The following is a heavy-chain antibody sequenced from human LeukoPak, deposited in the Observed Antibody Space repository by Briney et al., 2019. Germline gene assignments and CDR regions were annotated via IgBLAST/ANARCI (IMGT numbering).Heavy chain of an antibody. J-gene: IGHJ5*02. CDR3: ARRYCSSTSCFRSWFDP. CDR1: GGSFSGYY. CDR2: INHSGST. Sequence: SETLSLTCAVYGGSFSGYYWSWIRQPPGEGLEWIGEINHSGSTNYNPSLKSRVTISVDTSKNQFSLKLSSVTAADTAVYYCARRYCSSTSCFRSWFDPWGQGTLVTVSP. V-gene: IGHV4-34*01. D-gene: IGHD2-2*01.